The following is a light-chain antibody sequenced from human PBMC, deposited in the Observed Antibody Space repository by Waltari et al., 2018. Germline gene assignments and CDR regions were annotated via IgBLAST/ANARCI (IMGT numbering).Light chain of an antibody. CDR1: QTLPRD. V-gene: IGKV1-39*01. Sequence: DIQMTQSPSSLSASVGDRVTITCRASQTLPRDLNWYQQKPGKAPKLLIYGISNLHSGVPSRFSGSGSGTDFTLTISSLQPEDFATYYCQQSTSIPLTFGGGTKVDIK. J-gene: IGKJ4*01. CDR2: GIS. CDR3: QQSTSIPLT.